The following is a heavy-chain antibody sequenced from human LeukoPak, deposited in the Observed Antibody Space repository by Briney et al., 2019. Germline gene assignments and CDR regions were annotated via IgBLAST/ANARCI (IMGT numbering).Heavy chain of an antibody. CDR3: ARQPAKFNY. D-gene: IGHD2-15*01. CDR2: ISSTGTTL. J-gene: IGHJ4*02. CDR1: GFTFTDYY. Sequence: KSGGSLKLSCAASGFTFTDYYMSWIRQAPGKGLEWIAHISSTGTTLYYADSVKGRFTISRDNAKNSIYLQMNSLRAEDTAVYYCARQPAKFNYWGQGAQVTVSS. V-gene: IGHV3-11*04.